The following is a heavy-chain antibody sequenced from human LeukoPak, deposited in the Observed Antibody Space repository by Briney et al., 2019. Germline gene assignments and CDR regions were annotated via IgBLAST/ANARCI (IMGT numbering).Heavy chain of an antibody. V-gene: IGHV3-48*03. CDR1: GFTFSSYE. CDR2: ISSSGSTI. D-gene: IGHD2-8*01. J-gene: IGHJ4*02. Sequence: PGGSLRLSCAASGFTFSSYEMNWVRQAPGKGLEWVSYISSSGSTIYYADSVKGRFTISRDNSKNTLYLQMNSLRAEDTAVYYCARGGTNGVVDYWGQGTLVTVSS. CDR3: ARGGTNGVVDY.